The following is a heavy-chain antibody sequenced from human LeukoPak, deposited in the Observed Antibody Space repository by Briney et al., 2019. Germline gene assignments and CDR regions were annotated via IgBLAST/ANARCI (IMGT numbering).Heavy chain of an antibody. Sequence: ASVKVSCKASGYTFIGYYLHWVRQAPGQGLEWMGWINPHNGDTNYAQKFQGGVTMTRDTSITTAYMELSRLKSDDTAVSYCATVRDIVVGGGPYYFDYWGQGTLVTVSS. CDR3: ATVRDIVVGGGPYYFDY. D-gene: IGHD2-15*01. CDR1: GYTFIGYY. J-gene: IGHJ4*02. V-gene: IGHV1-2*02. CDR2: INPHNGDT.